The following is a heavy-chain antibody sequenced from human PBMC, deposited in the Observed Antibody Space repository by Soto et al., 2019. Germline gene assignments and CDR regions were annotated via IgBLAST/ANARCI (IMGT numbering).Heavy chain of an antibody. CDR3: APVYFASGAYYYDYFDY. CDR1: GYSISSGYY. D-gene: IGHD3-22*01. V-gene: IGHV4-38-2*01. CDR2: IYHSGST. J-gene: IGHJ4*02. Sequence: PSETLSLTCAVSGYSISSGYYWGWIRQPPGKGLEWIGRIYHSGSTYYNPSLKSRVTISVDTSKNQFSLKLTSVTAAHTAVYYCAPVYFASGAYYYDYFDYWGQGTLVTVSS.